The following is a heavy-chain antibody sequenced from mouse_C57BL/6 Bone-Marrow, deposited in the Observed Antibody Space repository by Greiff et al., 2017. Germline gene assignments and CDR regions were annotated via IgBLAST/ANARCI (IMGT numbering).Heavy chain of an antibody. CDR3: AIPYCGNYWYYDV. CDR1: GYTFTSYW. V-gene: IGHV1-55*01. Sequence: QVQLKQSGAELVKPGASVKMSCKASGYTFTSYWITWVKQRPGQGLEWIGDIYPGSGSTNYNEKFKSKATLTVDTSSSTAYMQLRSLTSEDSAVYDCAIPYCGNYWYYDVWGTGTAITVSA. CDR2: IYPGSGST. D-gene: IGHD2-10*01. J-gene: IGHJ1*03.